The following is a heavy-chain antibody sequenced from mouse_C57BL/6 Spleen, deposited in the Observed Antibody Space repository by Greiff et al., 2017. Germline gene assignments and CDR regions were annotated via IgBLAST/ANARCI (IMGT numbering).Heavy chain of an antibody. D-gene: IGHD2-4*01. Sequence: QVQLKQPGAELVMPGASVKLSCKASGYTFTSYWMHWVKQRPGQGLEWIGEIDPSDSYTNYNQKFKGKSTLTVDKSSSTAYMQLSSLTSEDSAVYYCARGDYDYEPYAYWGQGTLVTVSA. J-gene: IGHJ3*01. V-gene: IGHV1-69*01. CDR3: ARGDYDYEPYAY. CDR1: GYTFTSYW. CDR2: IDPSDSYT.